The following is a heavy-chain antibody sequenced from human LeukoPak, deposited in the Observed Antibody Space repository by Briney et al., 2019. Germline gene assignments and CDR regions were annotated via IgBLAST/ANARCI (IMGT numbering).Heavy chain of an antibody. J-gene: IGHJ4*02. CDR2: IRYDGSNK. Sequence: GGSLRLSCAASGFTFSTYGMHSVRQAPGKGLVLVAFIRYDGSNKSYAASVKCRFTSSRDNSKNTLYLQMNSLRAEDTAVYYCAKDSLGFGELLPYYFDYWGQGTLVTVSS. D-gene: IGHD3-10*01. CDR3: AKDSLGFGELLPYYFDY. V-gene: IGHV3-30*02. CDR1: GFTFSTYG.